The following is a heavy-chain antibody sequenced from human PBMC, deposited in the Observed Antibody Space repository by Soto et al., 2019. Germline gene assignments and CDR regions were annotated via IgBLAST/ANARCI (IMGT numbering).Heavy chain of an antibody. Sequence: SETLSLTCTVSGGSISSSSYYWGWIRQPPGKGLEWIGSIYYSGYTYYNPSLKSRVTISVDTSKNEFSLRLSSVTAADTAVYYCARLNGYCVSTNCHGYYGMDVWGQGTTVTVSS. D-gene: IGHD2-2*03. V-gene: IGHV4-39*01. CDR3: ARLNGYCVSTNCHGYYGMDV. J-gene: IGHJ6*02. CDR1: GGSISSSSYY. CDR2: IYYSGYT.